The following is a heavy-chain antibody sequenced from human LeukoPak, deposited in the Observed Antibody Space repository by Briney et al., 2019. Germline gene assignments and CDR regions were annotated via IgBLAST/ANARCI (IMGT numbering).Heavy chain of an antibody. CDR1: GYTFSDSY. V-gene: IGHV1-2*02. D-gene: IGHD2/OR15-2a*01. Sequence: ASLTVSCTAFGYTFSDSYIHWVRQAPGQGLEWMGWINPKRGGSNYAQKFQGRVTVARDTSISTAYMELNGLRSDDTAVYYCVRVLSYYYGMDVWGQGTTVTVSS. CDR3: VRVLSYYYGMDV. CDR2: INPKRGGS. J-gene: IGHJ6*02.